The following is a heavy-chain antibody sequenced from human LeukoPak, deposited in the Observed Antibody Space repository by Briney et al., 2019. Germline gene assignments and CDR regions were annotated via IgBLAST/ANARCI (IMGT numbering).Heavy chain of an antibody. D-gene: IGHD3-3*01. CDR3: ARDYDFWSGYYDYYYMDV. J-gene: IGHJ6*03. CDR1: VGSISSRRYY. Sequence: ETLSLTCTVSVGSISSRRYYWGWIRHPPGKGLEWIGSIYYSGSTYYSPSLKSRVTISVDTSKNQFSLKLSSVTAAYTAVYYCARDYDFWSGYYDYYYMDVWGKGTTVTVSS. CDR2: IYYSGST. V-gene: IGHV4-39*07.